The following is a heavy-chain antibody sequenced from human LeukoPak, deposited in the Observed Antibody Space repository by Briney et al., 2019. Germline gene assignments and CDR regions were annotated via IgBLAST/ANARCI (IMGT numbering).Heavy chain of an antibody. CDR3: AKARVWLPYFDY. D-gene: IGHD6-19*01. CDR1: GFTFSSYA. J-gene: IGHJ4*02. CDR2: ISGSGGST. V-gene: IGHV3-23*01. Sequence: GGSLRLSCAASGFTFSSYAMSWVRQAPGKGLEWVSAISGSGGSTYYADSVKGRFAISRDNSKNTLYLQMNSLRAEDTAVYYCAKARVWLPYFDYWGQGTLVTVSS.